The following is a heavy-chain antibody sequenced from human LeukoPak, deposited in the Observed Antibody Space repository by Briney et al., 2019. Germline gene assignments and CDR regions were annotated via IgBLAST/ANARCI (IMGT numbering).Heavy chain of an antibody. CDR3: ARGRGYCSGGSCSPYYYYYMDV. J-gene: IGHJ6*03. V-gene: IGHV3-7*01. CDR1: GFTFSDYY. Sequence: GGSLRLSCAASGFTFSDYYMSWIRQAPGKGLEWVANIKQDGSEKYYVDSVKGRFTISRDNAKNSLYLQMNSLRAEDTAVYYCARGRGYCSGGSCSPYYYYYMDVWGKGTTVTVSS. CDR2: IKQDGSEK. D-gene: IGHD2-15*01.